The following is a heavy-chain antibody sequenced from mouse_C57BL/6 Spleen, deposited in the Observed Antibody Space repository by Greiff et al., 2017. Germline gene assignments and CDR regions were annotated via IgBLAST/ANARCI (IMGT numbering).Heavy chain of an antibody. Sequence: QVQLQQPGAELVMPGASVKLSCKASGYTFTSYWMHWVKQRPGQGLEWIGEIDPSDSYTTYNQKFKGKSTLTVDKSSSTAYMQLSSLTSEDSAVYYCARGNTTVVARRYFDVWGTGTTVTVSS. CDR1: GYTFTSYW. CDR2: IDPSDSYT. CDR3: ARGNTTVVARRYFDV. D-gene: IGHD1-1*01. V-gene: IGHV1-69*01. J-gene: IGHJ1*03.